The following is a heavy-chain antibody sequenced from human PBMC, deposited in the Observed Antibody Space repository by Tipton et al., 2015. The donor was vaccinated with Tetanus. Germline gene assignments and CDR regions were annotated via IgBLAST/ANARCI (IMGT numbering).Heavy chain of an antibody. CDR2: IFHSGAT. Sequence: VKPSGTLSLTCNVSGDSIISSSWWSWVRQSPGTGLEWVGEIFHSGATNYNPSLRSRVTISVDPSKNQFSLNLRSVTAADTAVYYCRVFYHYGLDVWGQGTTVTVSS. CDR1: GDSIISSSW. D-gene: IGHD5/OR15-5a*01. J-gene: IGHJ6*02. CDR3: RVFYHYGLDV. V-gene: IGHV4-4*02.